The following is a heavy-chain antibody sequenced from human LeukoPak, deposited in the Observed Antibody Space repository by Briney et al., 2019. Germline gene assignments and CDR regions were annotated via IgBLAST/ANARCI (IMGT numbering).Heavy chain of an antibody. V-gene: IGHV4-59*01. J-gene: IGHJ4*02. CDR2: IYYSRST. CDR3: ARGASYGEFDY. CDR1: GGSISSYY. Sequence: SETLSLTCTVSGGSISSYYWSWIRQPPGKGLEWIGYIYYSRSTNYNPSLKSRVTISVDTSKNQFSLKLSSVTAADTAVYYCARGASYGEFDYWGQGTLVTVSS. D-gene: IGHD5-18*01.